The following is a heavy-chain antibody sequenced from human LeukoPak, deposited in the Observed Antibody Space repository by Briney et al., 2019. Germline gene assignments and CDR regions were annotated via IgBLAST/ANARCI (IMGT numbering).Heavy chain of an antibody. CDR1: GGSISSYY. J-gene: IGHJ4*02. CDR2: IYSSGST. CDR3: ARWTGSFDY. V-gene: IGHV4-4*07. D-gene: IGHD3-10*01. Sequence: SATLSLTCTVSGGSISSYYWSWIRPPAGRGLEWIGRIYSSGSTNYNPSLKRRVTMSLDTSENQFSLKLSSVTAADTAVYYCARWTGSFDYWGQGTLLSVSS.